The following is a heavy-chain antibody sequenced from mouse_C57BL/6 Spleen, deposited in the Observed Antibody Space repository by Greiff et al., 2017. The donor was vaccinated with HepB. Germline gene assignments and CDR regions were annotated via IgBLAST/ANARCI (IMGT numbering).Heavy chain of an antibody. D-gene: IGHD2-2*01. CDR1: GYSITSGYY. J-gene: IGHJ3*01. CDR3: ARDDGYDGWFAY. CDR2: ISYDGSN. Sequence: DVQLQESGPGLVKPSQSLSLTCSVTGYSITSGYYWNWIRQFPGNKLEWMGYISYDGSNNYNPSLKNRISITRDTSKNQFFLKLNSVTTEDTATYYCARDDGYDGWFAYWGQGTLVTVSA. V-gene: IGHV3-6*01.